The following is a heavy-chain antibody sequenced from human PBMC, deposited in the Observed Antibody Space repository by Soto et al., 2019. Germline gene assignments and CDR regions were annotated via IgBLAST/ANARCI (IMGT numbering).Heavy chain of an antibody. V-gene: IGHV4-31*03. J-gene: IGHJ4*02. CDR3: ARDTHDTTGYHSDY. Sequence: QVQLQESGPGLVKPSQTLSLTCIVSGDSISSGGYYWSWFRQHPGKGLEWIGCIFHDGSTYYNPSLKSRVTISVDTSKHQFSLRLSSVTAADTAVYYCARDTHDTTGYHSDYWGQGTLVTVSS. D-gene: IGHD3-22*01. CDR2: IFHDGST. CDR1: GDSISSGGYY.